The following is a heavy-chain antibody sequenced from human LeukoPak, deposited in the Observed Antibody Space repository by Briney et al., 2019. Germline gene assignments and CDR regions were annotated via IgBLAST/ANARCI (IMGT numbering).Heavy chain of an antibody. CDR3: ARGVTMIVVVIHDWYFDL. V-gene: IGHV4-59*01. J-gene: IGHJ2*01. CDR2: IYYSGST. CDR1: GGSISSYY. D-gene: IGHD3-22*01. Sequence: SETLSLTCTVSGGSISSYYWSWIRQPPGKGLEWIGYIYYSGSTNYNPSLKSRVTISVDTSKNQFSLKLSSVTAADTAVYYCARGVTMIVVVIHDWYFDLWGRGTLVTVSS.